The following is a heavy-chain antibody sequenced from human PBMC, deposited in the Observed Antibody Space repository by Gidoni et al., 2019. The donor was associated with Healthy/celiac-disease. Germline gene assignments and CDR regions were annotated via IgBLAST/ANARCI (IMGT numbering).Heavy chain of an antibody. CDR1: GCSISSSSYS. CDR2: IYYSGST. CDR3: ARHVPSYDYVWGGADYFDY. V-gene: IGHV4-39*01. D-gene: IGHD3-16*01. Sequence: LHLQESGSGLVKPSETLCFTCTVPGCSISSSSYSRGWIRQPPVKRLEWIGGIYYSGSTYYNPSLTGRVTISVDTSKNQFSLKLRSVTAADKDVYYCARHVPSYDYVWGGADYFDYWGQGTLVTVSS. J-gene: IGHJ4*02.